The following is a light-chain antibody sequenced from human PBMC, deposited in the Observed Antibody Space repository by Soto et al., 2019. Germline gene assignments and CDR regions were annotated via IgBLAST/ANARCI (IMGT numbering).Light chain of an antibody. CDR2: DVA. V-gene: IGLV2-14*01. CDR1: NSDVGGRFNY. J-gene: IGLJ3*02. CDR3: SSYAKSDSWV. Sequence: QSALTQPASVSGSPGQSITISCTTTNSDVGGRFNYVSWYQQHPGKAPKLIIYDVAYRPSGVSDRFSGSKSGYTAYLTISVLQAEDEADYYCSSYAKSDSWVFGVGTKLPVL.